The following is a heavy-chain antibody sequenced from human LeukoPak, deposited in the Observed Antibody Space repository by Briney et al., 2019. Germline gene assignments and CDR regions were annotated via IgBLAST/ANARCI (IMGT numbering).Heavy chain of an antibody. D-gene: IGHD3-22*01. CDR3: ARRLTYYYDSSGFYFDY. CDR2: MNPNSGNT. J-gene: IGHJ4*02. V-gene: IGHV1-8*01. CDR1: GYTFTSYD. Sequence: ASVMVSCKASGYTFTSYDINWVRQATGQGLEWMGWMNPNSGNTGYAQKFQGRVTMTRNTSISTAYMELSSLRSEDTAVYYCARRLTYYYDSSGFYFDYWGQGTLVTVSS.